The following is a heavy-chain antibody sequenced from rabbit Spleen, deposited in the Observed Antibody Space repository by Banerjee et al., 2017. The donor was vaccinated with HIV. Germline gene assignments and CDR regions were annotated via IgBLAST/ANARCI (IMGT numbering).Heavy chain of an antibody. CDR3: ARGNARDMYFYYGMDL. D-gene: IGHD2-1*01. Sequence: QSLEESGGDLVKPEASLPLTCTASGFSFSGSYYMCWVRQAPGKGLVWIACIYTGSGSTVYASWAKGRFTISKTSSTTVTLQMTSLTAADTATFFCARGNARDMYFYYGMDLWGPGTLDTVS. CDR2: IYTGSGST. V-gene: IGHV1S40*01. CDR1: GFSFSGSYY. J-gene: IGHJ6*01.